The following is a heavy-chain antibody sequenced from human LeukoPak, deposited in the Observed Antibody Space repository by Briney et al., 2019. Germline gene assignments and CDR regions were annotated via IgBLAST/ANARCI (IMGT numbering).Heavy chain of an antibody. CDR2: IYSGGST. D-gene: IGHD3-22*01. Sequence: GGSLRLSCAVSGFTFSNYAMSWVRQAPGKGLEWVSVIYSGGSTYYADSVKGRFTISRDNSKNTLYLQMNSLRAEDTAVYYCAGYYYDSSGYYAWDYWGQGALVTVSS. CDR3: AGYYYDSSGYYAWDY. CDR1: GFTFSNYA. V-gene: IGHV3-53*01. J-gene: IGHJ4*02.